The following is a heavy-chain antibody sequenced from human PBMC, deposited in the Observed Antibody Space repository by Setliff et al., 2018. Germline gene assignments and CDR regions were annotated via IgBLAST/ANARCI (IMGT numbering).Heavy chain of an antibody. V-gene: IGHV3-7*03. D-gene: IGHD3-16*01. CDR3: AKGGTHESDY. CDR1: GFTFSFHW. Sequence: PGGSLRLSCAASGFTFSFHWMSWVRQAPDKGLEWVASINQDGGGESYVDSVKGRFTISRDNAKNSLYLQMNSLRAEDTAVYYCAKGGTHESDYWGQGTLVTVSS. J-gene: IGHJ4*02. CDR2: INQDGGGE.